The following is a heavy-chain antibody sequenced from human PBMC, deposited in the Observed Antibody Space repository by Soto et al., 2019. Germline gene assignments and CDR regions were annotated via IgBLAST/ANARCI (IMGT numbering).Heavy chain of an antibody. CDR1: GFTFSNHW. CDR3: ARDTHYYDTSNYYRTYGMDV. V-gene: IGHV3-74*01. Sequence: EVQLVEYGGGLVQPGGSLRLSCAASGFTFSNHWMHWVRQAPGKGLIWVSRMNSDGSSTTYADSVKGRFTISRDNAKNTLYLQMNSLRAEDTAVYYCARDTHYYDTSNYYRTYGMDVWDQGTAV. CDR2: MNSDGSST. J-gene: IGHJ6*02. D-gene: IGHD3-22*01.